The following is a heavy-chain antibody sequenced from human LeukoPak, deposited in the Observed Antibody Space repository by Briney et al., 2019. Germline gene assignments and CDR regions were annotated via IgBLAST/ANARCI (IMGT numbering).Heavy chain of an antibody. J-gene: IGHJ4*02. D-gene: IGHD5-12*01. V-gene: IGHV2-5*01. CDR2: IYWNDDK. CDR1: GFSLNSTEVG. Sequence: SGPTLVNPTQTLTLTCTFSGFSLNSTEVGVGWIRQPPGKALEWLALIYWNDDKRYSPSLKSRLTVTKDTSKNQVVLTMTNMDPVDTAPYYCVRFRGFSGYEPIDYWGQGALVTVSS. CDR3: VRFRGFSGYEPIDY.